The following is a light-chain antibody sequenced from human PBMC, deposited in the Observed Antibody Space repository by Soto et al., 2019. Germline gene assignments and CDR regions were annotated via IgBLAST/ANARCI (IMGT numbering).Light chain of an antibody. J-gene: IGKJ1*01. CDR3: QQSYSTPWT. CDR1: KSNSSY. Sequence: DIQMTQSPSSLSASVVDRVTITCRASKSNSSYLNWYQQKPGKAPKLLIYAASSLQSGVPSRFSGSGSGTDFTLTISSLQPEDFATYYCQQSYSTPWTFGQGTKVAIK. CDR2: AAS. V-gene: IGKV1-39*01.